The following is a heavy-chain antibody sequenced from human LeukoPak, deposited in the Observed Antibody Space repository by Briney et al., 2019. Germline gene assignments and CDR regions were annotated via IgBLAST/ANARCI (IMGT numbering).Heavy chain of an antibody. CDR3: ATCIAAAGTRWFDP. Sequence: VASVTVSFTASVCSFSSYAISWVRQAPGQGLEWRRRSIPNFGIANYAQKFQGRVTITADKSTSTAYMELSSVRSEDTAVYYCATCIAAAGTRWFDPWGQGTLVTVSS. CDR2: SIPNFGIA. D-gene: IGHD6-13*01. J-gene: IGHJ5*02. V-gene: IGHV1-69*04. CDR1: VCSFSSYA.